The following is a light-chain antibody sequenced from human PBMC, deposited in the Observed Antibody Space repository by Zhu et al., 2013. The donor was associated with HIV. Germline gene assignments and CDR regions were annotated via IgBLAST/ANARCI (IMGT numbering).Light chain of an antibody. CDR2: DAS. Sequence: EIVMTQSPATLSVSPGERATLSCRASQSVSSNLAWYQQKPGQAPRLLIYDASNRATGIPVRFSGSGSGTDFTLTISSLEPEDSAVYYCQQRGSRPPYTFGQGTILEIK. V-gene: IGKV3-11*01. J-gene: IGKJ2*01. CDR1: QSVSSN. CDR3: QQRGSRPPYT.